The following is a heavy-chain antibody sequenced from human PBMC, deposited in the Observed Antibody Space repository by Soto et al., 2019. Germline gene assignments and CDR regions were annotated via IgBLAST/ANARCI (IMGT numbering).Heavy chain of an antibody. V-gene: IGHV3-64*01. CDR3: ARRARPDFYYMAV. CDR2: ISSNGVGT. D-gene: IGHD6-6*01. CDR1: GFTLSGYA. J-gene: IGHJ6*03. Sequence: EVQLAESGGGLAQPGGSLRLSCAASGFTLSGYAMDWVRQAPGKGLEYVSGISSNGVGTYYANSVQGRFTISRANSKTTVYLQMGSLRPEDMAVYYCARRARPDFYYMAVWGNGTTVTFSS.